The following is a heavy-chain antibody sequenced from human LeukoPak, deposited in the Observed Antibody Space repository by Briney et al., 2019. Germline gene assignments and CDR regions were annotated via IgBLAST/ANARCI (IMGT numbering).Heavy chain of an antibody. CDR1: VFTFSSYW. J-gene: IGHJ4*02. CDR2: INSDGSST. Sequence: GGSLRLSCAASVFTFSSYWMHWVRQAPGKGLVWVSRINSDGSSTSYADSVKGRFTISRDNAKNTLYLQMNGLRAEDTAVYYCARQMTPHGNFDYWGQGTLVTVSS. V-gene: IGHV3-74*01. CDR3: ARQMTPHGNFDY. D-gene: IGHD1-26*01.